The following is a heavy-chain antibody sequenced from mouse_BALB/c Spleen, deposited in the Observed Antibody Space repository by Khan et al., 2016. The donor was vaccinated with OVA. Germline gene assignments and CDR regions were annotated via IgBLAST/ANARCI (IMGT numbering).Heavy chain of an antibody. V-gene: IGHV2-6-1*01. CDR1: GFSLTNYG. CDR3: ARQPYYHYNIMDY. J-gene: IGHJ4*01. D-gene: IGHD2-10*01. Sequence: VQLQESGPGLVAPSQSLSITCTISGFSLTNYGVHWVRQPPGKGLEWLVVIWSDGSTTYNSAVKSRLIITKDNSKSQVFLKMNSLQSEDNAVYFCARQPYYHYNIMDYWGQGTSVTVSS. CDR2: IWSDGST.